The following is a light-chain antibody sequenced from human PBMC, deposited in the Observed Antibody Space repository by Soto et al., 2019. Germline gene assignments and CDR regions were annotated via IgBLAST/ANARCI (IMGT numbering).Light chain of an antibody. Sequence: DIQMTQSPSTLSASVGDRVTITCRASQILNNCLSWYQQKPGKAPNLLISGAFNLQSGVPSRFSGSGSGTDFTLTISSLQPEDFATYYCQQRCITLYTFGQGTSLEIK. V-gene: IGKV1-39*01. J-gene: IGKJ2*01. CDR1: QILNNC. CDR2: GAF. CDR3: QQRCITLYT.